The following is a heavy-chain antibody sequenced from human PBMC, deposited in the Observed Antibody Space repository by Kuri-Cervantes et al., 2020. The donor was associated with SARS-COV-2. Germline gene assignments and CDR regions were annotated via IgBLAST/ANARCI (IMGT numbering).Heavy chain of an antibody. CDR2: FDPEDGET. D-gene: IGHD3-22*01. Sequence: ASVKVSCKVSGYTLTELSMHWVRQAPGKGLEWMGGFDPEDGETIYAQKFQGRVTITTDESTSTAYMELSSLRSEDTAVYYCASLLGWYDSSGYYHYYYMDVWGKGTTVTVSS. CDR1: GYTLTELS. J-gene: IGHJ6*03. CDR3: ASLLGWYDSSGYYHYYYMDV. V-gene: IGHV1-24*01.